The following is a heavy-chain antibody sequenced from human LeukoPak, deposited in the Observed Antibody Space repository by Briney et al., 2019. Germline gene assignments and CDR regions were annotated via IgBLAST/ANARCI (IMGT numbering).Heavy chain of an antibody. CDR2: IYTSGST. Sequence: SETLSLTCTVSGGSISSGSYYWSWIRQPAGKGLEWIGRIYTSGSTNYNPSLKSRVTISVDTSKNQFSLKLSSVTAADTAVYYCARESYDYSNYYYYMDVWGKGTTVTVSS. V-gene: IGHV4-61*02. J-gene: IGHJ6*03. CDR3: ARESYDYSNYYYYMDV. CDR1: GGSISSGSYY. D-gene: IGHD4-11*01.